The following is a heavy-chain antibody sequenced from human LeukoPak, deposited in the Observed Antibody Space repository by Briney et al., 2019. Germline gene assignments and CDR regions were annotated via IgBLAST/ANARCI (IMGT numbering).Heavy chain of an antibody. D-gene: IGHD3-10*01. Sequence: GGSLRLSCAASGFTFSSYAMHWVREAPGKGLEWVALISHDGNNKKYADSVKGRFTISRDNSKNSLFLQMNSLRAEDTAVYYCARLLLSRTFDYWGQGDLVTVSS. V-gene: IGHV3-30-3*01. CDR2: ISHDGNNK. CDR3: ARLLLSRTFDY. CDR1: GFTFSSYA. J-gene: IGHJ4*02.